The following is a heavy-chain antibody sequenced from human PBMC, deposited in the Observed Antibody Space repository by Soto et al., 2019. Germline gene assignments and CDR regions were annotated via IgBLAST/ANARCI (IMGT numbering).Heavy chain of an antibody. CDR2: IYWDEDK. J-gene: IGHJ5*02. D-gene: IGHD3-10*01. V-gene: IGHV2-5*02. Sequence: QITLKESGPTLVKPTQTLTLTCTFSGFSLTTNGVGVAWIRQPPGRALEWLGLIYWDEDKRYNPSLRSRLTITKDTSKSQVVFTMTNMDPMDTATYFCAHKGFYYGNFFDPWGQGTLVTVSS. CDR3: AHKGFYYGNFFDP. CDR1: GFSLTTNGVG.